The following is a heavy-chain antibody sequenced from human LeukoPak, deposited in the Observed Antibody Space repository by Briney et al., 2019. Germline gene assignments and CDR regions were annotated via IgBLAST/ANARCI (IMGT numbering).Heavy chain of an antibody. CDR3: ARGGGDYDGFDI. J-gene: IGHJ3*02. D-gene: IGHD3-16*01. CDR1: GFTVKTYG. V-gene: IGHV3-21*01. CDR2: INPSSSHI. Sequence: GGSLRLSCAASGFTVKTYGLNWVRQAPGGGLEWVSSINPSSSHIYYADSMKGRFTVSRDNVKNALYLQMDSLRVGDTAVYYCARGGGDYDGFDIWGQGTMVTVSS.